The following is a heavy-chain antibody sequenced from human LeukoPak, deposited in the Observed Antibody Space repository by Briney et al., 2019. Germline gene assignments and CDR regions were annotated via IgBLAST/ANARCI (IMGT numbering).Heavy chain of an antibody. CDR2: ISAY. V-gene: IGHV1-18*01. J-gene: IGHJ4*02. D-gene: IGHD3-22*01. Sequence: ASVKVSCKASGYTFTSYGISWVRQAPGQGLEWMGWISAYAQKFQGRVTMTTDTSTSTAYLELRILRSDDTAVYYCARRSNYYDSSGYYEGFYFDYWGQGTLVTVSS. CDR1: GYTFTSYG. CDR3: ARRSNYYDSSGYYEGFYFDY.